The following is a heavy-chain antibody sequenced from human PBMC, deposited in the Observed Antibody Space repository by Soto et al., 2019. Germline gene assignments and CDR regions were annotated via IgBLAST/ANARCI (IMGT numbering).Heavy chain of an antibody. CDR2: IHHSGST. CDR3: ARSYDSSAYFPNYYYGMDV. V-gene: IGHV4-38-2*01. D-gene: IGHD3-22*01. CDR1: GGSVTSGHY. J-gene: IGHJ6*02. Sequence: SETLSLTCAVSGGSVTSGHYWDWIRQPPGKGLEWIGSIHHSGSTYYNPSLKSRVTISVDTSKNQLSLKLRSVTAADTAVYYCARSYDSSAYFPNYYYGMDVWRQGTTVPVSS.